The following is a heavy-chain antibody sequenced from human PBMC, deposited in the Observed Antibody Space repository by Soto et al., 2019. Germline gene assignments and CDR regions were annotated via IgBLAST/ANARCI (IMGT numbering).Heavy chain of an antibody. CDR3: ARGEVVAATTYSDY. D-gene: IGHD2-15*01. V-gene: IGHV1-46*01. J-gene: IGHJ4*02. Sequence: ASVKVSCKASGYTFTTYYMHWVRQAPGQGLEWLGIINPSGGSTNYAQKFQGRVAMTRDTSTSTVYMDLTSLRSEDTAVHYCARGEVVAATTYSDYWGQGTLVTVSS. CDR2: INPSGGST. CDR1: GYTFTTYY.